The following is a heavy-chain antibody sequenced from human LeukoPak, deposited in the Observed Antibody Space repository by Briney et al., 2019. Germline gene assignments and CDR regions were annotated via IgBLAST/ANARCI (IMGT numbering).Heavy chain of an antibody. CDR3: VRELLNCGGDCPFA. V-gene: IGHV3-74*01. D-gene: IGHD2-21*01. CDR1: GFPFSSYW. CDR2: VNNDASIT. Sequence: GGSLRLSCAASGFPFSSYWMHWVRQAPGKGLVWVSRVNNDASITNYADSVKGRFTISRDNAKNTLYLQMSSLRAEDTAVYYCVRELLNCGGDCPFAWGQGTLVTVSS. J-gene: IGHJ5*02.